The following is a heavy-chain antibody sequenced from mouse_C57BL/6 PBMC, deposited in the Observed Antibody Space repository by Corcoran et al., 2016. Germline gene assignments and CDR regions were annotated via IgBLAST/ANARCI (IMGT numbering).Heavy chain of an antibody. CDR2: INTYSGVP. CDR3: ARIRGTAQASSYVDY. Sequence: QIQLVQSGPELKKPGETVKISCKASGYTFTTYGMSWVKQAPGKGLKWMGWINTYSGVPTYADDFKGRFAFSLETSASTAYLQVNNLKNEDTATYFCARIRGTAQASSYVDYWGQGTTLTVSS. V-gene: IGHV9-3*01. J-gene: IGHJ2*01. CDR1: GYTFTTYG. D-gene: IGHD3-2*02.